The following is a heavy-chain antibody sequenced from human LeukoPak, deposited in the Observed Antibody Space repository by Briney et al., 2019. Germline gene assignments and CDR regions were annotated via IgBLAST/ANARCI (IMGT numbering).Heavy chain of an antibody. J-gene: IGHJ2*01. Sequence: GGSLRLSCAASGFTFSRSAMNWVRQAPGKGLEWVSGISGSGGNTYYADSVKGRFTISRDNSQNTLYLQLKSLRVDDSALYYCARGTYLFDTSGYYVRWYFDVWGRGSLVTVSS. CDR3: ARGTYLFDTSGYYVRWYFDV. CDR2: ISGSGGNT. V-gene: IGHV3-23*01. CDR1: GFTFSRSA. D-gene: IGHD3-22*01.